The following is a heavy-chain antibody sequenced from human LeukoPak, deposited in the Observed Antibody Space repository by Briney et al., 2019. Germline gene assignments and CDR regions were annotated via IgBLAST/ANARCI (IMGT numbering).Heavy chain of an antibody. D-gene: IGHD5-18*01. J-gene: IGHJ4*02. CDR1: GYIFSSYG. V-gene: IGHV3-30*02. Sequence: GRSLRLSCTASGYIFSSYGMHWVRQAPGKGLEWVAFIRHDGSNKYYADSVKGRFTISRDNSKNTLYLQMSSLRPEDTAIYYCAKDTGAMAYYFDYWGQGTLVTVSS. CDR3: AKDTGAMAYYFDY. CDR2: IRHDGSNK.